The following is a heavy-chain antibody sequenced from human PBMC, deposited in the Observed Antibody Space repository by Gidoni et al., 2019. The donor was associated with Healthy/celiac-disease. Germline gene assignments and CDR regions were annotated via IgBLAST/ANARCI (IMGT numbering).Heavy chain of an antibody. CDR1: GCTFSSYA. J-gene: IGHJ5*02. CDR2: FGTA. CDR3: ARFSRSWYEEGNWFDP. V-gene: IGHV1-69*01. Sequence: QVQLVQLRAEVKKPGSSVKVSCKASGCTFSSYAIFGTANYAQKFQGRVTITAGESTSTAYMELSSLRSEDTAVYYCARFSRSWYEEGNWFDPWGQGTLVTVSS. D-gene: IGHD6-13*01.